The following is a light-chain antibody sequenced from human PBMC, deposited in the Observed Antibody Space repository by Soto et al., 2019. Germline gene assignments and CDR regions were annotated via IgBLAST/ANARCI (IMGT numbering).Light chain of an antibody. CDR3: QQGHNWPLT. Sequence: EIVMTQSPATLSVSPGERATLSCRASQSISSELAWYQQKPGRPPRLLIYSASTRATGVPARFTGSGSGSEFTLTISGLQSEDFAVYYCQQGHNWPLTFGRGTRLEI. J-gene: IGKJ2*01. CDR1: QSISSE. CDR2: SAS. V-gene: IGKV3-15*01.